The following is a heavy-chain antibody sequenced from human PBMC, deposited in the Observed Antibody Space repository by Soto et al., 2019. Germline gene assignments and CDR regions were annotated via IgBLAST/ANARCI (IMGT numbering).Heavy chain of an antibody. Sequence: QVQLVQSGSEVKKPGASLKVSCKASGYTFTAYGISWVRQAPGQGLEWMGWISGYNANTDYTQKFKGRVTMTTDTVTNTGYMELKSLKSDDTAVYYCARESVSRIRGAPDGTSYSYWYTMDVWDEGTTVIVSS. CDR1: GYTFTAYG. J-gene: IGHJ6*02. D-gene: IGHD1-26*01. CDR2: ISGYNANT. V-gene: IGHV1-18*01. CDR3: ARESVSRIRGAPDGTSYSYWYTMDV.